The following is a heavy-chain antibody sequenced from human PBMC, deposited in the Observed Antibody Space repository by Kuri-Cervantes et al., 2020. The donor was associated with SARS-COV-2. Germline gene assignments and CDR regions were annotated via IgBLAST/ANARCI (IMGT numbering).Heavy chain of an antibody. CDR1: GYSISSGYY. CDR2: INHSGST. Sequence: GSLRLSCAVSGYSISSGYYWGWIRQPSGKGLEWIGEINHSGSTNYNPSLKSRVTISVDTSKNQFFLKLSSVTAADTAVYYCARVPYSNYVWFDPWGQGTLVTVSS. D-gene: IGHD4-11*01. J-gene: IGHJ5*02. CDR3: ARVPYSNYVWFDP. V-gene: IGHV4-38-2*01.